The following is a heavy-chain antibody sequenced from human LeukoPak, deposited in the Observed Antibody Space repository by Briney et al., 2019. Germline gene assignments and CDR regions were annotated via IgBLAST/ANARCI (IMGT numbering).Heavy chain of an antibody. J-gene: IGHJ3*02. CDR2: INTNTGNP. D-gene: IGHD6-19*01. CDR3: ARMSVEQWLVRGSAFDI. Sequence: ASVKVSCKASGYTFTGYYMHWVRQAPGQGLEWMGWINTNTGNPTYAQGFTGRFVFSLDTSVSTAYLQISSLKAEDTAVYYCARMSVEQWLVRGSAFDIWGQGTMVTVSS. CDR1: GYTFTGYY. V-gene: IGHV7-4-1*02.